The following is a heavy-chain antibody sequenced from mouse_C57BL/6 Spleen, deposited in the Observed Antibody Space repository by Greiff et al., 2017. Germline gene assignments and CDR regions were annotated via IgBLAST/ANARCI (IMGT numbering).Heavy chain of an antibody. CDR2: IDPSDSYT. Sequence: QVQLQQPGAELVMPGASVKLSCKASGYTFTSYWMHWVKQRPGQGLEWIGEIDPSDSYTNYNQKFKGKSTLTVDKSSSTAYMQLSSLTSEDSAVYYWARGGPIYYYPYYFDYWGQGTTLTVSS. J-gene: IGHJ2*01. CDR1: GYTFTSYW. CDR3: ARGGPIYYYPYYFDY. V-gene: IGHV1-69*01. D-gene: IGHD1-1*01.